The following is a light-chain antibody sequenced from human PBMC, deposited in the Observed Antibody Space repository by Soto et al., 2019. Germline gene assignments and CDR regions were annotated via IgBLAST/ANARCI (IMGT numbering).Light chain of an antibody. Sequence: EIVLTQSPGTLSLSPGERATLSCRASQSVKNSYLAWYQQKPGQSPRLVIYGVSNRATGIPNRFSGGGFGTDFTLTISRLEPEDFAVYYCEQYDGSPRTFGQGTKVE. CDR2: GVS. CDR1: QSVKNSY. CDR3: EQYDGSPRT. V-gene: IGKV3-20*01. J-gene: IGKJ1*01.